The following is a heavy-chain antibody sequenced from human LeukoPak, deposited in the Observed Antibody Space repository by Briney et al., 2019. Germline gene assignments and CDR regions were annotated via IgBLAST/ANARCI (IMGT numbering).Heavy chain of an antibody. J-gene: IGHJ4*02. CDR1: GDCVSSNTAA. V-gene: IGHV6-1*01. Sequence: SQTLSLTCAISGDCVSSNTAAWNWIRQSPSRGLEWLGRTYYRSKWYNDYAGSVKSRITINPDTSKNQFSLQLNSVTPEDTAVYYCVRDHGYDFDYWGRGTLVTVSS. CDR3: VRDHGYDFDY. CDR2: TYYRSKWYN. D-gene: IGHD5-18*01.